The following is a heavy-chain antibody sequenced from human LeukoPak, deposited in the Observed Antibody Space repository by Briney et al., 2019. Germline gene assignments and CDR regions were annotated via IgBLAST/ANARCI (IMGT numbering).Heavy chain of an antibody. Sequence: GESLKISCQVSGYIFTDYWIGWVRQMPGKGLESMGIIYPADSDTAYSPFFQGQVTISADKSISTAYLQWSSLKASDTAMYYCARRESAIDYWGQGTLVTVSS. V-gene: IGHV5-51*01. CDR2: IYPADSDT. J-gene: IGHJ4*02. CDR3: ARRESAIDY. CDR1: GYIFTDYW.